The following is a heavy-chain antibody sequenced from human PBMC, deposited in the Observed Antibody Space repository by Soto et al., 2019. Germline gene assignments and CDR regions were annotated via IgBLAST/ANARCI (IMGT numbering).Heavy chain of an antibody. J-gene: IGHJ3*02. V-gene: IGHV3-30*04. CDR1: GFTFSSYA. CDR2: ISYDGSNK. Sequence: GGSLRLSCAASGFTFSSYAMHWVRQAPGKGLEWVAVISYDGSNKYYADSVKGRFTISRDNSKNTLYLQMNSLRAEDTAVYYCAIRDRGSKDAFDIWGQGTMVTVSS. CDR3: AIRDRGSKDAFDI. D-gene: IGHD3-16*01.